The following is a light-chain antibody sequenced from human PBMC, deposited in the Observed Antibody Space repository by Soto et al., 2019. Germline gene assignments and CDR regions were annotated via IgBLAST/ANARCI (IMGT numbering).Light chain of an antibody. Sequence: DIQVTQSPSSLSASVGDRVTITCRASRGIGKYSALYQQKPGKVPNLLIYAASALQSGVSSRFSGSGYGTDFPLTISSLQPGDVATYYCQKYDDAPLSFGGGTKVEI. J-gene: IGKJ4*01. CDR2: AAS. CDR1: RGIGKY. V-gene: IGKV1-27*01. CDR3: QKYDDAPLS.